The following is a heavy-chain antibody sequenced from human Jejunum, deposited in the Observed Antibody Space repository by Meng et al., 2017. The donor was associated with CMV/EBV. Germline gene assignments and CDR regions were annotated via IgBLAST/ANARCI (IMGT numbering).Heavy chain of an antibody. V-gene: IGHV4-59*01. D-gene: IGHD4/OR15-4a*01. CDR2: VYYTGRT. CDR1: GSISGYY. Sequence: GSISGYYFNWIRTPPGKGLEWIGSVYYTGRTTYNPSLKSRVTISVDTSKNQFSLKLSSVTAADTAVYYCARQYTYSYDANGNELDHWGQGTLVTVSS. J-gene: IGHJ4*02. CDR3: ARQYTYSYDANGNELDH.